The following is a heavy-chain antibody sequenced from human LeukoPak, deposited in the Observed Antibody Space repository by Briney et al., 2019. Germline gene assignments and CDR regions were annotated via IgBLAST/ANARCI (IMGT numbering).Heavy chain of an antibody. CDR2: ISSSSSYI. CDR3: ARVDCSSTSCYEFDY. V-gene: IGHV3-21*01. CDR1: GFTFSSYS. J-gene: IGHJ4*02. D-gene: IGHD2-2*01. Sequence: PGGSLRLSCAAPGFTFSSYSMNWVHQAPGKGLEWVSSISSSSSYIYYADSVKGRFTISRDNAKNSLYLQMNSLRAEDTAVYYCARVDCSSTSCYEFDYWGQGTLVTVSS.